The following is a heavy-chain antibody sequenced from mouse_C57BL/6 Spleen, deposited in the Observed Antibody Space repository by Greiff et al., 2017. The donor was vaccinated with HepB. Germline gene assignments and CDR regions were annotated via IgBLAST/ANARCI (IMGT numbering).Heavy chain of an antibody. Sequence: VQLQQSGTELVKPGASVKLSCKASGYTFTSYWMHWVKQRPGQGLEWIGNINPSNGGTNYNEKFKSKATLTVDKSSSTAYMQLSSLTSEDSAVYYCARRDLTGTNAMDYWGQGTSVTVSS. V-gene: IGHV1-53*01. D-gene: IGHD4-1*01. J-gene: IGHJ4*01. CDR3: ARRDLTGTNAMDY. CDR2: INPSNGGT. CDR1: GYTFTSYW.